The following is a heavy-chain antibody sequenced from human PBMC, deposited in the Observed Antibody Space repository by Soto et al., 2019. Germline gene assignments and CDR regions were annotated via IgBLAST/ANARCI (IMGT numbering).Heavy chain of an antibody. Sequence: SETLSLTCTVSGGSISSGDYYWSWIRQPPGKGLEWIGYIYYSGSTYYNPSLKSRVTISVDTSKNQFSLKLSSVTAADTAVYYCARERVAYCISTSCYYYYGMDVWGQGTTVTVSS. CDR1: GGSISSGDYY. CDR2: IYYSGST. D-gene: IGHD2-2*01. CDR3: ARERVAYCISTSCYYYYGMDV. J-gene: IGHJ6*02. V-gene: IGHV4-30-4*01.